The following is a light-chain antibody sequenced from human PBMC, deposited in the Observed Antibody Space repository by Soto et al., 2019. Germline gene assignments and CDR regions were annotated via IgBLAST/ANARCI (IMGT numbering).Light chain of an antibody. V-gene: IGLV6-57*01. CDR1: SGSIASNY. CDR3: QSYDNNNWV. Sequence: NFMLTQPHSVSASPGKTVTISCTRSSGSIASNYVQWYQQRPGSSPTTVIYEDNQRPSGVPDRFSGSIDSSSNSASLTISGLKTEDEADYYCQSYDNNNWVFGGGTQLTVL. J-gene: IGLJ3*02. CDR2: EDN.